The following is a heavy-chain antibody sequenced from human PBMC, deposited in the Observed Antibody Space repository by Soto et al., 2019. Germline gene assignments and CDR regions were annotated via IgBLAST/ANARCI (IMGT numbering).Heavy chain of an antibody. V-gene: IGHV2-5*02. CDR1: GFSLSTTAEG. D-gene: IGHD2-2*01. J-gene: IGHJ4*02. CDR3: ALGSCSSADCYPNPYLDY. CDR2: IYWDDDE. Sequence: QITLKESGPTLVKPTQTLTLTCTFSGFSLSTTAEGVGWIRQPLGKALEWLALIYWDDDERYSPSLKSRLTITKDTSKNQVVLTMTNVDPVDTATYYCALGSCSSADCYPNPYLDYWGQGILVTVSS.